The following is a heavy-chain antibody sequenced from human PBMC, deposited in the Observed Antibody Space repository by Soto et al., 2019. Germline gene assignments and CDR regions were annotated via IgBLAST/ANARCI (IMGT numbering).Heavy chain of an antibody. CDR1: GGTFSTYT. Sequence: QVQLVQSGAEVKKPGSSVKVSCKASGGTFSTYTFSWVRQAPGQGLEWMGRIIPIFGTPYYAQNFQGRVTITADKSTSTVYMELSSLRSDDTDVYFCARGLECRGYCLDKPTWLAPWGQVTLVIVSS. D-gene: IGHD2-15*01. V-gene: IGHV1-69*06. J-gene: IGHJ5*02. CDR3: ARGLECRGYCLDKPTWLAP. CDR2: IIPIFGTP.